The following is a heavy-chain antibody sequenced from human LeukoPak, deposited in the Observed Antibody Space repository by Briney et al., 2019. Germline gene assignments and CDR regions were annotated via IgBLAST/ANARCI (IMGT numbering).Heavy chain of an antibody. CDR3: ARDLEKYWYFDL. CDR1: GFTVSSNY. Sequence: GGSLRLSCAASGFTVSSNYMSWVRQAPGKGLEWVSVLYSDGTTHYADSVKGRFTISRDNSKNTLYLQMSSLRVEDTAVYYCARDLEKYWYFDLWGRGTRVTVSS. V-gene: IGHV3-53*01. J-gene: IGHJ2*01. CDR2: LYSDGTT.